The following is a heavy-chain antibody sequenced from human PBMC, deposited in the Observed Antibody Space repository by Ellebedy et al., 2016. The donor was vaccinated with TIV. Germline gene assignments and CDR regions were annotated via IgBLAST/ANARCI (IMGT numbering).Heavy chain of an antibody. CDR2: INQDGRTT. CDR3: VRDSDWAFDY. D-gene: IGHD3/OR15-3a*01. V-gene: IGHV3-7*01. CDR1: GFMFNTYA. Sequence: GESLKISCAASGFMFNTYAMSWVRQAPGQGLEWVANINQDGRTTNYVDSVKGRFTISRDNAKNSLFLHMDNLSGDDTAVYYCVRDSDWAFDYWGQGVLVTVSS. J-gene: IGHJ4*02.